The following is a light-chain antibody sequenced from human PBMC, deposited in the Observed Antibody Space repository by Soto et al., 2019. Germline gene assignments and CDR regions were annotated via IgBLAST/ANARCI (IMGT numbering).Light chain of an antibody. CDR3: QQSYTTPRT. J-gene: IGKJ1*01. Sequence: DIQMTQSPSSLSASVGDRVTITCRASQSISSYLNWYQQKPGKVPKLLIYAASSLQSGVPSRFSGSGYGTDFTLTISSLKPEDFATYYCQQSYTTPRTFGQGTKVDIK. V-gene: IGKV1-39*01. CDR1: QSISSY. CDR2: AAS.